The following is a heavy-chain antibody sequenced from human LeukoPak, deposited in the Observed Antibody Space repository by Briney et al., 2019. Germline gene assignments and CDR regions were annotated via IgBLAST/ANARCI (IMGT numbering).Heavy chain of an antibody. CDR3: ARGGDYDDLTGWRLSTFNI. V-gene: IGHV4-31*03. J-gene: IGHJ3*02. CDR2: TFNTGGS. CDR1: GDSISRGGFY. Sequence: NPSETLSLTCSVSGDSISRGGFYWNWIRQNPERGLEYIGYTFNTGGSYYNPSLKSRLTLSVDTSKNHFSLKLASVTAADTAVYYCARGGDYDDLTGWRLSTFNIWGQGTMVTVSS. D-gene: IGHD3-9*01.